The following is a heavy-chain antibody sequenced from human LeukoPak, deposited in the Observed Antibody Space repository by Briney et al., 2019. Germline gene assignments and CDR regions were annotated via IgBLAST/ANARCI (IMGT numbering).Heavy chain of an antibody. V-gene: IGHV3-30*02. CDR2: IWNDGGKK. D-gene: IGHD3-22*01. Sequence: PGGSLRLSCAASGFTFSSYGMYWVRQAPGKGLEWVAIIWNDGGKKYYADSVKGRFTISRDNSKYTLYLQMNSLRVEDTAVYFCVMDPYYDSSNSDYWGQGTLVSVSS. CDR3: VMDPYYDSSNSDY. J-gene: IGHJ4*02. CDR1: GFTFSSYG.